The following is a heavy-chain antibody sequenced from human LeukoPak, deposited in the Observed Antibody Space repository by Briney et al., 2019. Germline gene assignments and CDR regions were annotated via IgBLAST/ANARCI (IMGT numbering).Heavy chain of an antibody. CDR3: AKDNTVVAAPGDAFDI. V-gene: IGHV3-23*01. Sequence: GGSLRLSCAASGFTFSSYAMSWVRQAPGKGLEWVSAISGSGGSTYYADSVKGRFTISRDNSKNTLYLQMNSLRAEDTAVYYCAKDNTVVAAPGDAFDIWGQGTMVTVSS. CDR1: GFTFSSYA. J-gene: IGHJ3*02. CDR2: ISGSGGST. D-gene: IGHD2-15*01.